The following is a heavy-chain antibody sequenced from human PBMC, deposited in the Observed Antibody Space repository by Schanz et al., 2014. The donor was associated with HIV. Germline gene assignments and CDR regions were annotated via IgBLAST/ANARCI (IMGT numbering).Heavy chain of an antibody. CDR1: GFTFSSYS. Sequence: DVQLVESGGGLVQRGGSLRLSCAASGFTFSSYSMNWVRQAPGKGLEWVASIKEDGSATYYVDSVKGRFTISRDNARNSLYLQMDSLRVEDTAVYHCASVRGGGWGQGTLVTVSS. CDR2: IKEDGSAT. D-gene: IGHD3-10*01. J-gene: IGHJ4*02. CDR3: ASVRGGG. V-gene: IGHV3-7*01.